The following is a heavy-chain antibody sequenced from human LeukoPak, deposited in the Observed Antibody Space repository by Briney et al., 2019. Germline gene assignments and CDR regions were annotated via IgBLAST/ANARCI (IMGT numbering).Heavy chain of an antibody. Sequence: GGSLRLSCAASGFTFSSYWMSWVRQAPGKGLEWVANIKQDGSEKYYVDSVKGRFTISRDNAKNSLYLQMNSLRAEDTAVYYGARGMVRAHLYFDYWGQGTLVTVSS. CDR3: ARGMVRAHLYFDY. V-gene: IGHV3-7*01. CDR2: IKQDGSEK. CDR1: GFTFSSYW. D-gene: IGHD1-26*01. J-gene: IGHJ4*02.